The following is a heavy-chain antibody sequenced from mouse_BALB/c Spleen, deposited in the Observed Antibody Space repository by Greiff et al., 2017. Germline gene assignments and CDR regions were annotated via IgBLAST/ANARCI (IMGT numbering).Heavy chain of an antibody. J-gene: IGHJ3*01. CDR2: INPSNGGT. CDR1: GYTFTSYY. V-gene: IGHV1-53*01. D-gene: IGHD2-4*01. CDR3: ARAMITTGPWFAY. Sequence: QVQLQQSGAELVKPGASVKLSCKASGYTFTSYYMYWVKQRPGQGLEWIGEINPSNGGTNFNEKFKSKATLTVDESSSTAYMQLSSLTSEDSAVYYCARAMITTGPWFAYWGQGTLVTVSA.